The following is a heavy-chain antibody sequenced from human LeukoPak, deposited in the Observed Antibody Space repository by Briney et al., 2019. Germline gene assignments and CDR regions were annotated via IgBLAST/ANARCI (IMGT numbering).Heavy chain of an antibody. D-gene: IGHD3-3*01. V-gene: IGHV1-2*02. CDR1: GYTFTGYY. CDR2: INPNSGGT. CDR3: ARGRDYDFWSGYYFDY. Sequence: ASVKVSCKASGYTFTGYYMHWVRQAPGQGLEWMGWINPNSGGTNYAQKFQGRVTMTRDTSISTAYMELSRLRSDDTAVYYRARGRDYDFWSGYYFDYWGQGTLVTVSS. J-gene: IGHJ4*02.